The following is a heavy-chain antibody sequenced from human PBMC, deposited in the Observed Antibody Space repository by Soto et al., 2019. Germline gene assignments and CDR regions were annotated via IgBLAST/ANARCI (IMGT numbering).Heavy chain of an antibody. V-gene: IGHV3-53*01. CDR2: IYSGGAT. J-gene: IGHJ4*02. CDR1: GFTVSDNY. D-gene: IGHD4-17*01. Sequence: EVQLVESGGGLIQPGGSLRLSCAVSGFTVSDNYMSWVRQAPGKGLEWISLIYSGGATYYADSVRGRFTISRDNSKNTVYLQMNSLRAEDTAVNYCARGLGNGDYGDPGDYWGQGTLVTVSS. CDR3: ARGLGNGDYGDPGDY.